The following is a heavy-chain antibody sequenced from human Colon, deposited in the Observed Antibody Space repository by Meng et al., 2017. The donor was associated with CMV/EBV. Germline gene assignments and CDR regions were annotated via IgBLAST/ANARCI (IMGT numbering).Heavy chain of an antibody. D-gene: IGHD1-14*01. CDR3: ARARSTGPHKNFYYYGMDV. V-gene: IGHV1-2*02. CDR1: GYTFTGHY. CDR2: INPNIGVT. J-gene: IGHJ6*02. Sequence: VSVKVSCKASGYTFTGHYLHWVRQAPGQGLEWMGWINPNIGVTKYAQKFQDRVTMTRDTSVTTGYMELSGLSSDDTAVYFCARARSTGPHKNFYYYGMDVWGQGTPVTVSS.